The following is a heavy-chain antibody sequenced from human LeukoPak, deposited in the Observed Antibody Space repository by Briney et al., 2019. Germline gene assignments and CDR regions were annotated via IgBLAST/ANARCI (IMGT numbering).Heavy chain of an antibody. Sequence: PSETLSLTCTVSGGSISSYYRSWIRQPPGKGLEWIGYIYHSGSTYYNPSLKSRVTISVDRSKNQFSLKLSSVTAADTAVYYCARGDSSGYNFDYWGQGTLVTVSS. CDR2: IYHSGST. J-gene: IGHJ4*02. V-gene: IGHV4-59*12. CDR3: ARGDSSGYNFDY. D-gene: IGHD3-22*01. CDR1: GGSISSYY.